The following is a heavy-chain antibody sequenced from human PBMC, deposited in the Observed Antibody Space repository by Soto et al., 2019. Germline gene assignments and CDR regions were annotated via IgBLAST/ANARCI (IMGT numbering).Heavy chain of an antibody. D-gene: IGHD6-6*01. J-gene: IGHJ3*02. CDR1: GFTFSSYS. Sequence: GGSLRLSCEASGFTFSSYSMNWVRQAPGKGLERVSYISSSSSTIYYADSVKGRFTISRDNAKNSLYLQMSSLRDEDTAVYYCAREGEYGGAFDIWGQGTMVTVSS. CDR3: AREGEYGGAFDI. V-gene: IGHV3-48*02. CDR2: ISSSSSTI.